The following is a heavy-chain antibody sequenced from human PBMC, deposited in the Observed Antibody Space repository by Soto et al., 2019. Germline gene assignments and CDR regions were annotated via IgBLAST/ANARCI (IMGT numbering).Heavy chain of an antibody. J-gene: IGHJ4*02. CDR3: AKDLNYYDTSGYLEGTDY. CDR1: GYTFTNFG. D-gene: IGHD3-22*01. CDR2: ISAYNGNT. Sequence: ASVKVSCKASGYTFTNFGISWVRQAPGQGLEWMGWISAYNGNTNYAQNFQGRVTMTTDTSTSTAYMELRSLRSDDTAVYYCAKDLNYYDTSGYLEGTDYWGQGTLVTVSS. V-gene: IGHV1-18*01.